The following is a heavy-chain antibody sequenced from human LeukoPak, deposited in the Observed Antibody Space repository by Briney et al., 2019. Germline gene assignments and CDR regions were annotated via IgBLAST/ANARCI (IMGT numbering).Heavy chain of an antibody. J-gene: IGHJ4*02. CDR1: GFTVSSNY. CDR2: IYSGGST. CDR3: ARDRSGWLVGTNYFDY. Sequence: PGGSLRLSCAASGFTVSSNYMSWVRQAPGKGLEWVSVIYSGGSTYYADSVKGRFTISRDNSKNTLYLQMNSLRAEDTAVYYCARDRSGWLVGTNYFDYWGQGTLVTVSS. V-gene: IGHV3-53*01. D-gene: IGHD6-19*01.